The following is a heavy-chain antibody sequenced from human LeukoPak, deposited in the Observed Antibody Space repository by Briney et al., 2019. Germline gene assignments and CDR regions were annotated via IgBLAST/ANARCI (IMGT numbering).Heavy chain of an antibody. D-gene: IGHD5-24*01. CDR3: ARGPDGYNHFDY. CDR1: GFTVSSNY. J-gene: IGHJ4*02. Sequence: TGGSLRLSCAASGFTVSSNYMSWVRQAPGKGLEWVSVIYSGGSTYYADSVKGRFTISRDNSKNTLYLQMNSLRAEDTAVYYCARGPDGYNHFDYWGQGTLVTVSS. CDR2: IYSGGST. V-gene: IGHV3-53*01.